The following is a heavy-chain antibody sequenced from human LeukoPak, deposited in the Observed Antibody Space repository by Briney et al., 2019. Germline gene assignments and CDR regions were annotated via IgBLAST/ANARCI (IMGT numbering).Heavy chain of an antibody. Sequence: GGSLRLSCAASGFTFSSYAMSWVRQAPGKGLEWVSGLDGSGGSTNYADSVKGRFTISRDNSKNTLYLQMNSLRAEDTAVYYCAKDRYYDSSGYFDYWGQGTLVTVSS. D-gene: IGHD3-22*01. CDR2: LDGSGGST. CDR3: AKDRYYDSSGYFDY. J-gene: IGHJ4*02. CDR1: GFTFSSYA. V-gene: IGHV3-23*01.